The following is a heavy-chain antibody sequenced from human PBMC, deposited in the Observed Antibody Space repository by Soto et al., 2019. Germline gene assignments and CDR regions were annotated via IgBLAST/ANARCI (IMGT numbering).Heavy chain of an antibody. CDR2: IKQDGSEK. Sequence: EVQLVESGGGLVQPGGSLRLSCSASGFTFSTYWMSWVRQAPGKGLEWVANIKQDGSEKYYVDSVKGRFTISRDNAKNSLYLQMNSLRAEDTAVYYCARDSLGYCTSNSCYWSEDYWGQGTLVTVSS. CDR1: GFTFSTYW. J-gene: IGHJ4*02. CDR3: ARDSLGYCTSNSCYWSEDY. V-gene: IGHV3-7*03. D-gene: IGHD2-2*01.